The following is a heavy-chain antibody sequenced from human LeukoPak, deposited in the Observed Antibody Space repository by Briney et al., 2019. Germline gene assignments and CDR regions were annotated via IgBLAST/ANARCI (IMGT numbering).Heavy chain of an antibody. Sequence: GGSLRLSCAASGFTFDDYAMHWVRHAPGKGLEWVSLISGDGGSTYYADSVKGRFTISRDNSKNSLYLQMNSLRTEDTALYYCAKEYSSSWSTYYYYCGMDVWGQGTTVTVSS. V-gene: IGHV3-43*02. D-gene: IGHD6-13*01. CDR1: GFTFDDYA. CDR2: ISGDGGST. J-gene: IGHJ6*02. CDR3: AKEYSSSWSTYYYYCGMDV.